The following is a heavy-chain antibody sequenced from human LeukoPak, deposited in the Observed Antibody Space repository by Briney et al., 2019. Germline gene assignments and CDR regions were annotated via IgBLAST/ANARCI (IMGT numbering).Heavy chain of an antibody. CDR2: INHSGST. Sequence: SETLSLTCAVYGGSFSGYYWSWIRQPPGKGLEWIGEINHSGSTNYNPSLKSRVTISVDTSKNQFSLKLSSVTAADTAVYYCARRAPMRYCSGGSCYSSYYYYMDVWGKGTTVTVSS. J-gene: IGHJ6*03. V-gene: IGHV4-34*01. D-gene: IGHD2-15*01. CDR1: GGSFSGYY. CDR3: ARRAPMRYCSGGSCYSSYYYYMDV.